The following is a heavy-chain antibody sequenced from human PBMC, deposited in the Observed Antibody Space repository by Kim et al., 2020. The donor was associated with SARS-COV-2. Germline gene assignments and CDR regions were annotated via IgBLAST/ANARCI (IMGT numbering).Heavy chain of an antibody. Sequence: TNYNPSLKSRVTRAVDTSKNQFSLKLSSVTAADTAVYYCARDTIFYGMDVWGQGTTVTVSS. CDR3: ARDTIFYGMDV. D-gene: IGHD3-9*01. V-gene: IGHV4-59*01. J-gene: IGHJ6*02. CDR2: T.